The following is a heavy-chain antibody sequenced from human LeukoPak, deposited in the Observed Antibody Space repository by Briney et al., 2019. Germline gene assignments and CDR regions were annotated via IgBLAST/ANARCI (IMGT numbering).Heavy chain of an antibody. Sequence: SVKVSCKASGGTFSSYAISWVRQAPGQGLEWMGGIIPIFGTANYAQKFQGRVTITADESTSTAYMELSSLRSEDTAVYYCARARGEVVPAAEGFDPWGQGTLVTVSS. CDR3: ARARGEVVPAAEGFDP. CDR1: GGTFSSYA. J-gene: IGHJ5*02. CDR2: IIPIFGTA. D-gene: IGHD2-2*01. V-gene: IGHV1-69*13.